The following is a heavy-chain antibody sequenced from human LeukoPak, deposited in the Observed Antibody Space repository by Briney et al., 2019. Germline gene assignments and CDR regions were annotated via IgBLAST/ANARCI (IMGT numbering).Heavy chain of an antibody. Sequence: GESLKISCKGSGYSFTSYWIGWVCQMPGKGLEWMGIIYPGDSDTRYSPSFQSQVTISADKSINTAYLQWSSVKASDTAMYYCARRAAAGTGEFDYWGQGTLVTVSS. D-gene: IGHD6-13*01. V-gene: IGHV5-51*01. CDR1: GYSFTSYW. J-gene: IGHJ4*02. CDR2: IYPGDSDT. CDR3: ARRAAAGTGEFDY.